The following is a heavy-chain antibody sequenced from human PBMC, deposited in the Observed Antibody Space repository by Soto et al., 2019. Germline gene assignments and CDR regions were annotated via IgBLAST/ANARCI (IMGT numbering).Heavy chain of an antibody. Sequence: KPSETLSLTCAVYGGSFSGYYWSWIRQPPGKGLEWIGEINHSGSTNYNPSLKSRVTISVDTSKNQFSLKLSSVTAADTAVYYCARGLCSSTSCYLLQLYGMDVWGQGTTVTVSS. CDR2: INHSGST. CDR1: GGSFSGYY. V-gene: IGHV4-34*01. J-gene: IGHJ6*02. D-gene: IGHD2-2*01. CDR3: ARGLCSSTSCYLLQLYGMDV.